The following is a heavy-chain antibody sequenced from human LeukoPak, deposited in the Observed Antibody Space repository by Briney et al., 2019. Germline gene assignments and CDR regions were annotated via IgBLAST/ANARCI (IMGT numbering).Heavy chain of an antibody. CDR1: GFTFSSYS. CDR3: ARGGGLYYYYYYMDV. V-gene: IGHV3-21*01. CDR2: ISSSSSYI. D-gene: IGHD3/OR15-3a*01. J-gene: IGHJ6*03. Sequence: GGSLRLSCAASGFTFSSYSMNWVRQAPGKGLEWVSSISSSSSYIYYADSVKGRFTISRDNARNSLYLQMNSLRAEDTAVYYCARGGGLYYYYYYMDVWGKGTTVTVSS.